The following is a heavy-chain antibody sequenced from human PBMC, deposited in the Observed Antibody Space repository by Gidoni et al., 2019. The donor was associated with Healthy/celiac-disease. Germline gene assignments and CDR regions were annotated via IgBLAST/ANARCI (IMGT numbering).Heavy chain of an antibody. CDR2: IFSNDEK. CDR1: GFSLSNARMG. V-gene: IGHV2-26*01. D-gene: IGHD6-13*01. Sequence: QVTLKESGPVLVKPTETLTLTCTASGFSLSNARMGVSWIRQPPGKALEWLAHIFSNDEKSYSTSLKSRLTISKDTSKSQVVLTMTNMDPVDTATYYCARIRSSSWYGDAFDIWGQGTMVTVSS. J-gene: IGHJ3*02. CDR3: ARIRSSSWYGDAFDI.